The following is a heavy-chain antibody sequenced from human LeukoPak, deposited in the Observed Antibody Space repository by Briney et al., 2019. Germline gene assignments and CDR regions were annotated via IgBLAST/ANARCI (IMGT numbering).Heavy chain of an antibody. CDR2: INSKTDGGTT. V-gene: IGHV3-15*01. J-gene: IGHJ4*02. D-gene: IGHD5-24*01. Sequence: PGGSLRLSCAASGFTFSNAWMNWVRQAPGKGREWVGSINSKTDGGTTDYAAPVKGRFTISRDDSKNTLYLQMNSLKTEDTAVYFCATENRRNYINDYWGQGTLVTVSS. CDR1: GFTFSNAW. CDR3: ATENRRNYINDY.